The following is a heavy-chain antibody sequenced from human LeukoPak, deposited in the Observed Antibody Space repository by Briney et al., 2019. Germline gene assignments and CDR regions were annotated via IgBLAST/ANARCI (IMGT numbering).Heavy chain of an antibody. V-gene: IGHV4-34*01. CDR3: GRTSWAGYYMDV. Sequence: SETLSLTCAVYGGSFSGYYWSWIRQPPGKGLEWIGEINHSGSTNYNPSLKSRVTISVDTSKNQFSLKLSSVTAADTAVYYCGRTSWAGYYMDVWDKGTTVTVSS. J-gene: IGHJ6*03. CDR1: GGSFSGYY. CDR2: INHSGST. D-gene: IGHD2-2*01.